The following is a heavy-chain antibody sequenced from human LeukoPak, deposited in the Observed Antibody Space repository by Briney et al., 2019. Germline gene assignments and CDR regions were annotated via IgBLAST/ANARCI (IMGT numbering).Heavy chain of an antibody. CDR1: GFTFSSYA. J-gene: IGHJ4*02. Sequence: GALRLYCAASGFTFSSYAMHWVRQAPGKGLEWVAVISYDGSNKYYADSVKGRFTISRDNSKNTLYLQMNSLRAEDTAVYYCARDLRSGSYSYYFDYWGQGTLVTVSS. CDR2: ISYDGSNK. CDR3: ARDLRSGSYSYYFDY. D-gene: IGHD1-26*01. V-gene: IGHV3-30-3*01.